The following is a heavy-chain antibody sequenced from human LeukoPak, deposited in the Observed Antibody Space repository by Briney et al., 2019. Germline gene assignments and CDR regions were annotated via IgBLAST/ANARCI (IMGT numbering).Heavy chain of an antibody. J-gene: IGHJ6*02. V-gene: IGHV3-7*03. CDR2: INHNGNVN. CDR3: ARGGGLDV. Sequence: GGSLRLSCAASGFTFSSHWMNWARQAPGKGLEWVASINHNGNVNYYVDSVKGRFTISRDNAKNSLYLQMSNLRAEDTAVYFCARGGGLDVWGQGATVTVSS. CDR1: GFTFSSHW. D-gene: IGHD3-16*01.